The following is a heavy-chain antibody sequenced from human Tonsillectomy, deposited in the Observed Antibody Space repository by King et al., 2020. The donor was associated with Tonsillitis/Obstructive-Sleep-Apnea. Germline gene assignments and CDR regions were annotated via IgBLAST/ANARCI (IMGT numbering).Heavy chain of an antibody. D-gene: IGHD4-11*01. J-gene: IGHJ4*02. V-gene: IGHV4-31*03. CDR1: GGSISSGTYY. CDR3: ARATSYSNYDY. CDR2: IFYSGST. Sequence: LQLQESGPGLVKPSQTLSLTCTVSGGSISSGTYYWSWIRQHPGKGLEWIGYIFYSGSTYYNPSLKSRVTISVDTSKNQFSLKLTSVTAADTAVYYCARATSYSNYDYWGQGTLVTVSS.